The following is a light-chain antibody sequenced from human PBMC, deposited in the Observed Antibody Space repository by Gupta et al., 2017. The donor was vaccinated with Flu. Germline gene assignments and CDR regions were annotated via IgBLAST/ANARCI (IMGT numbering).Light chain of an antibody. V-gene: IGLV3-1*01. Sequence: SYELTQPPSVSVSPGQTASIPCSGDKLGDKYACWYQQKPGQPPVLVIYQDKKRPSGIPERFSGSNSGHTATLTISGTQTVDESDYYCQVWDNSTAVFGGGTKLTVL. CDR1: KLGDKY. CDR3: QVWDNSTAV. J-gene: IGLJ2*01. CDR2: QDK.